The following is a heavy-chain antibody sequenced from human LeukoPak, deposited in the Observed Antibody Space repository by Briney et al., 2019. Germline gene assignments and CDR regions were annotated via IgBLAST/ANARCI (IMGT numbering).Heavy chain of an antibody. V-gene: IGHV3-48*03. CDR2: ISSSGSTI. CDR1: GFTFSSYE. D-gene: IGHD6-19*01. Sequence: PGGSLRLSCAASGFTFSSYEMNWVRQAPGKGLEWVSYISSSGSTIYYADSVKGRFTISRDNAKNSLYLQMNSLRAEDTAVYYCARGRSGWNDAFDIWGQGTMVTVSS. CDR3: ARGRSGWNDAFDI. J-gene: IGHJ3*02.